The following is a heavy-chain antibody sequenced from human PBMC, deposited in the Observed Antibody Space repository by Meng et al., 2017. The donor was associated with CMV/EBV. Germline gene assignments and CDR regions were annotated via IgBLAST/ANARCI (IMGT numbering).Heavy chain of an antibody. J-gene: IGHJ5*02. Sequence: SVKVSCKASGFTFTSSAVQWVRQARGQRLEWIGWIVVGSGNTNYAQKFQERVTITRDMSTSTAYMELSSLRSDDTAVYYCARHYGDYFRNWFDPWGQGTLVTVSS. V-gene: IGHV1-58*01. CDR1: GFTFTSSA. D-gene: IGHD4-17*01. CDR3: ARHYGDYFRNWFDP. CDR2: IVVGSGNT.